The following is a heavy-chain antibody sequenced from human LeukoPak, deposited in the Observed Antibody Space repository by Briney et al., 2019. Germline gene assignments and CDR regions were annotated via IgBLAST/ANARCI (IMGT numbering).Heavy chain of an antibody. CDR3: ARDGGGLDS. V-gene: IGHV3-23*01. D-gene: IGHD3-16*01. CDR1: GFTFSSYA. J-gene: IGHJ4*02. CDR2: IVNTGDTT. Sequence: PGGSLRLSCAASGFTFSSYAMTWVRQAPGKGLEWVSTIVNTGDTTYYGDSVKGRFTISRDNSKSTLYLQMSSLRAEDTAVYYCARDGGGLDSWGQGTLVTVSS.